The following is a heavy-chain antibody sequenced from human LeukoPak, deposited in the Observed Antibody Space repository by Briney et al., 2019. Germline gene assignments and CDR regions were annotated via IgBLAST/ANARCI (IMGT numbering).Heavy chain of an antibody. Sequence: GGSLRLSCAASGFTFSSYSMNWVRQAPGKGLEWVSSISSSSSYIYYADSVKGRFTISRDNAKNSLYLQMNSLRAEDTAVYYCASLGRIAVAGKGYWGQGTLVTVSS. J-gene: IGHJ4*02. CDR2: ISSSSSYI. CDR1: GFTFSSYS. D-gene: IGHD6-19*01. CDR3: ASLGRIAVAGKGY. V-gene: IGHV3-21*01.